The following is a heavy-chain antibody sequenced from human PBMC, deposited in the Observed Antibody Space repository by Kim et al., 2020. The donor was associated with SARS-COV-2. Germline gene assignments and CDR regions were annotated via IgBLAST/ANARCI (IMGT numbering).Heavy chain of an antibody. J-gene: IGHJ4*02. CDR2: INNNGDRT. Sequence: GGSLRLSCSASGFTFRNQAVHWVRQAPGKGLEYIAAINNNGDRTFFVDSVKGRFTLSRDNSKNTLYLQMSSLKPDDTAIYYCVKNAEGFDHWGQGTLVIVSS. V-gene: IGHV3-64D*09. CDR1: GFTFRNQA. CDR3: VKNAEGFDH.